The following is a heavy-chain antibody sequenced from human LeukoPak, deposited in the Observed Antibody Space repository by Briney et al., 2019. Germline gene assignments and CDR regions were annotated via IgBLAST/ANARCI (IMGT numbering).Heavy chain of an antibody. V-gene: IGHV3-13*01. D-gene: IGHD6-19*01. CDR3: ARGGIQVSGIDEFDY. J-gene: IGHJ4*02. Sequence: GGSLRPSCAASGFTFIDYDMHWVRQVIGKGLEGVSAIGIRGDTHYSGSVKGRFTISRENAESSLYLQMNNLKAEDTAVYYCARGGIQVSGIDEFDYWGQGTLVTVSS. CDR2: IGIRGDT. CDR1: GFTFIDYD.